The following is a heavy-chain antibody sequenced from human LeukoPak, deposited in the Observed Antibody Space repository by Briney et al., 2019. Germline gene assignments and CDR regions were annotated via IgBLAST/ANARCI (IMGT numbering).Heavy chain of an antibody. D-gene: IGHD4-11*01. V-gene: IGHV4-30-4*08. CDR1: GGSISSGDYY. CDR2: IYYSGST. Sequence: SETLSLTCSVSGGSISSGDYYWSWIRQPPGKGLEWIGYIYYSGSTYYNPSLKSRVTISVDTSKNQFSLKLSSVTAADTAVYYCARAYSNYAFDYWGQGTLVTVSS. CDR3: ARAYSNYAFDY. J-gene: IGHJ4*02.